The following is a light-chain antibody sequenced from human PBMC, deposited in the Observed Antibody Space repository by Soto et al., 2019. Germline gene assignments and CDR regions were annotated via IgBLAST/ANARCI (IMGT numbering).Light chain of an antibody. CDR3: QQYNSWLWT. CDR2: GAS. Sequence: IVLTQSPVTLSLSQRGRATLSYRASQSRTSYLAWYQQKPGQAPRLLIYGASTRATGIPARFSGSGSGTEFTLIISSLQSEDSAVYYCQQYNSWLWTFGPGTKVDIK. J-gene: IGKJ1*01. V-gene: IGKV3-15*01. CDR1: QSRTSY.